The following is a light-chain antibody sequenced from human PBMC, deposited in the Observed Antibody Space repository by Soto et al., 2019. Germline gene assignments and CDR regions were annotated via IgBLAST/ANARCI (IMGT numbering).Light chain of an antibody. CDR2: AAS. J-gene: IGKJ1*01. CDR1: QDIAIY. V-gene: IGKV1-9*01. Sequence: IQLTQSPSSLSASVGDRVTITCRASQDIAIYLAWYQQKPGEAPKLLIYAASTLHGGVPSRFSGSGSGTDFALTITSLQAEDFATYYCQQSYSTMWTFGQGTKVEIK. CDR3: QQSYSTMWT.